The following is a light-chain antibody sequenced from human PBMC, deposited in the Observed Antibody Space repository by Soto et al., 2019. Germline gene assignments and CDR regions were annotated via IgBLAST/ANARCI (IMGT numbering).Light chain of an antibody. V-gene: IGLV2-14*01. CDR3: SSYTSSSTLV. J-gene: IGLJ3*02. CDR1: RSNVVGYNY. CDR2: EVS. Sequence: QSALTQPASASGSPGQSITISCAGSRSNVVGYNYVSWYQHRPGKAPKLMLYEVSNRPSGVSNRFSGSKSGNTASLTSSGLQAEDEADFYCSSYTSSSTLVFGGGTKLTVL.